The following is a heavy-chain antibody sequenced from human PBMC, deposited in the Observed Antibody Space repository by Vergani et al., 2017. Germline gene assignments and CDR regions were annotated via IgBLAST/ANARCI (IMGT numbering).Heavy chain of an antibody. CDR3: ARGIVGYYDRSGYDAFDI. D-gene: IGHD3-22*01. CDR1: GFTFSSYS. J-gene: IGHJ3*02. V-gene: IGHV3-21*01. CDR2: ISSSSSYI. Sequence: EVQLVESGGGLVKPGGSLRLSCAASGFTFSSYSMNWVRQAPGKGLEWVSSISSSSSYIYYADSVKVRFTISRDNAKNSLYLQMNSLRAEDTAVCYCARGIVGYYDRSGYDAFDIWGQGTMVTVSS.